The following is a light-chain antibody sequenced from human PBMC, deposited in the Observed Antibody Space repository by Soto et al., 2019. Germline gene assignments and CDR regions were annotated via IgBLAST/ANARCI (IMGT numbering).Light chain of an antibody. CDR1: QAITKTY. CDR3: QQYGGSPPVT. CDR2: GAS. Sequence: EIVLTQSPGTLSLSPGERASLSCRASQAITKTYLAWYQQKPGQAPRLLIYGASIRATGIPDRFSGSGSGTDFTLTISRVEPEDFAVYYCQQYGGSPPVTFGQGTRLEIK. J-gene: IGKJ5*01. V-gene: IGKV3-20*01.